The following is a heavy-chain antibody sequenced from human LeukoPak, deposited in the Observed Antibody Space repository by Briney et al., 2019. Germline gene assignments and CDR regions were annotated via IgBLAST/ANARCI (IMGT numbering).Heavy chain of an antibody. Sequence: GGSLRLSCAASGFTFSSYGMHWVRQAPGKGLEWVSSISGSGGSTYYADSVKGRFTISRDNSKNTLYLQMNSLRAEDTALYYCAKATGTYSSGWYFDYWGQGTLVTVSS. D-gene: IGHD6-19*01. V-gene: IGHV3-23*01. CDR1: GFTFSSYG. J-gene: IGHJ4*02. CDR2: ISGSGGST. CDR3: AKATGTYSSGWYFDY.